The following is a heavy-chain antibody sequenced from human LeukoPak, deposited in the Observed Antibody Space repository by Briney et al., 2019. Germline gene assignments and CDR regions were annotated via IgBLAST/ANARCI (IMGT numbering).Heavy chain of an antibody. V-gene: IGHV1-3*01. CDR3: ARGGPMLRYVD. J-gene: IGHJ4*02. D-gene: IGHD3-9*01. Sequence: ASVKVSCKASGYTFTSYAMHWVRQAPGQRLEWMGWINAGNGNTHYSQKFQGRVTITRDTSASTAYMELSSLRSEDTAVYYCARGGPMLRYVDWGQGTLVTVSS. CDR1: GYTFTSYA. CDR2: INAGNGNT.